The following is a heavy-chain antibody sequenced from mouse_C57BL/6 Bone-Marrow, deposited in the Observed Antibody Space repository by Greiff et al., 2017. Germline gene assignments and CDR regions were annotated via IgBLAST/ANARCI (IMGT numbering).Heavy chain of an antibody. Sequence: EVQLQQSGPELVKPGASVKISCKASGYSFTGYYMNWVKQSPEKSLEWIGEINPSTGGTTYNQKFKAKATLTVDKSSSTASMQLKSLTSEHSAVYYFTRSWVAVIDYWGQGTALTVSS. D-gene: IGHD3-3*01. V-gene: IGHV1-42*01. CDR3: TRSWVAVIDY. J-gene: IGHJ2*01. CDR2: INPSTGGT. CDR1: GYSFTGYY.